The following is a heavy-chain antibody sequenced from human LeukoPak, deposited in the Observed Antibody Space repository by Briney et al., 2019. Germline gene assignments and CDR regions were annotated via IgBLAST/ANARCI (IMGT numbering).Heavy chain of an antibody. CDR3: AREHSYYESSAYYSGSGYFDF. CDR2: IYYSGST. D-gene: IGHD3-22*01. V-gene: IGHV4-59*01. J-gene: IGHJ4*01. Sequence: SETLSLTCTVSGGSFSTYYWSWIRQPPGKGLEWIGYIYYSGSTNYNPSLQSRVTISVDSSKNQFSLRLSSVTAADTAVYYSAREHSYYESSAYYSGSGYFDFWGEGTLVTVSS. CDR1: GGSFSTYY.